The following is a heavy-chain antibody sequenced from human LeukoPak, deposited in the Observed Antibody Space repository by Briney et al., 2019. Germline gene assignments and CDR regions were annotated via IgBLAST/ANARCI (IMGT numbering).Heavy chain of an antibody. CDR2: IIPIFGTA. CDR3: ARDTIVGAPLAFDY. Sequence: SVKVSCKASGGTFSSYAISWVRQAPGQGLEWMGGIIPIFGTANYAQKFQGRVTITADESTSTAYMELRSLRSDDTAVYYCARDTIVGAPLAFDYWGQGTLVTVSS. V-gene: IGHV1-69*13. D-gene: IGHD1-26*01. CDR1: GGTFSSYA. J-gene: IGHJ4*02.